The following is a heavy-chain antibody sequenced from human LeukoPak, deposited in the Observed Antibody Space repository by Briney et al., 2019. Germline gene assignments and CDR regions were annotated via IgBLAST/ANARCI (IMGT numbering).Heavy chain of an antibody. CDR2: MYHSGST. CDR3: ARTGGTMTKPRFFDY. CDR1: NYSISSGYY. V-gene: IGHV4-38-2*02. D-gene: IGHD3-22*01. Sequence: PSETLSLTCNVSNYSISSGYYWGWIRPPPGKGLEWIGNMYHSGSTYYNPSLKSRVTISLDTSKNQFFLKLSSVTAADTAVYYCARTGGTMTKPRFFDYWGQGTQVTVSS. J-gene: IGHJ4*02.